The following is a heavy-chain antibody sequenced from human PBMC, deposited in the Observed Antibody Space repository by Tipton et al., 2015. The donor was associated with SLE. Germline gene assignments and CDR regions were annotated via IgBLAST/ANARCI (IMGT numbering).Heavy chain of an antibody. Sequence: TLSLTCAVYGGSFSEYYWTWIRQAPGKGLEWIGEVNHSGSTNYNTSLKSRVTISVDTSKNQFSLKLSSVTTADTAVYYCARLRFGEYGSDYWGQGTLVTVSS. CDR2: VNHSGST. J-gene: IGHJ4*02. V-gene: IGHV4-34*01. CDR1: GGSFSEYY. D-gene: IGHD3-10*01. CDR3: ARLRFGEYGSDY.